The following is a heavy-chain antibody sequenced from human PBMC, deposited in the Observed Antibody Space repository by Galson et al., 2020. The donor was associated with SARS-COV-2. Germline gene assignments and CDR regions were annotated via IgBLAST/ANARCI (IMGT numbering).Heavy chain of an antibody. CDR3: TREGASGSYYY. J-gene: IGHJ4*02. V-gene: IGHV3-49*03. CDR2: IRSKGYGGTT. Sequence: GGSLRLSCTGSGFSFGDYAVSWFRQAPGKGLEWVGFIRSKGYGGTTEYAASVKGRFTISRDDSKSIAYLQMNSLKTEDTAVYYCTREGASGSYYYGGQGTLVTVSS. D-gene: IGHD1-26*01. CDR1: GFSFGDYA.